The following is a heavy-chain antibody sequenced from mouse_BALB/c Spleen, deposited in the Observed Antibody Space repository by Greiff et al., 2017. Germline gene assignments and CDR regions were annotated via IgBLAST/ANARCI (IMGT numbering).Heavy chain of an antibody. CDR3: ATYDYGRFAY. J-gene: IGHJ3*01. CDR2: IDPSDSYT. CDR1: GYTFTSYW. D-gene: IGHD2-4*01. Sequence: VQLQQPGAELVKPGASVKLSCKASGYTFTSYWMHWVKQRPGQGLEWIGEIDPSDSYTNYNQKFKGKATLTVDKSSSTAYMQLSSLTSEDSAVYYCATYDYGRFAYWGQGTLVTVSA. V-gene: IGHV1-69*02.